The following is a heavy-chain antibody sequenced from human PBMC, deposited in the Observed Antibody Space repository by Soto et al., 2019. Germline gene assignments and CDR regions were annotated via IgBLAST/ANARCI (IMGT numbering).Heavy chain of an antibody. J-gene: IGHJ4*02. Sequence: EVQLLESGGGLVQPGGSLRLSCAASGFTFSSYAMSWVRQAPGKGLEWVSAISGSGGSTYYADSVKGRFTISRDNSKNTLYLQLNRMRAEDTAVDYYEKEREVQGLVRGRSSYFDYWGQGTLVTVSS. CDR1: GFTFSSYA. CDR2: ISGSGGST. V-gene: IGHV3-23*01. D-gene: IGHD6-19*01. CDR3: EKEREVQGLVRGRSSYFDY.